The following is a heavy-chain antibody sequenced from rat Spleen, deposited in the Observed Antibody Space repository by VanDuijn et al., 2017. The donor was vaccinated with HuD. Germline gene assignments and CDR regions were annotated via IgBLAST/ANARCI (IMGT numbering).Heavy chain of an antibody. CDR2: ISYDGSST. CDR3: ARAGYLRDWYFDF. V-gene: IGHV5-7*01. D-gene: IGHD2-2*01. CDR1: GFTFSNYY. Sequence: EVQLVESNGGLVQPGRSMKLSCAASGFTFSNYYMAWVRQAPKKGLEWVATISYDGSSTYYRDSVKGRFTISRDNAKSSLYLQMDSLRSADTATYYCARAGYLRDWYFDFWGPGTMVTVSS. J-gene: IGHJ1*01.